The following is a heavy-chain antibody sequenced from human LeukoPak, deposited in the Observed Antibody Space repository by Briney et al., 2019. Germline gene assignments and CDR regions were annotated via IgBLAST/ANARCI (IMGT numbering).Heavy chain of an antibody. CDR1: GFTFTNYF. D-gene: IGHD4-23*01. Sequence: GGSLRLSCAASGFTFTNYFMHWVRQAPGKGLEWVATISYDGSKKHYADSVKGRFTISKDNSRNTLYLQMNSLRVEDTAVYYCATLYGGRVFGAFDIWGQGTMVTVSS. V-gene: IGHV3-30-3*01. CDR3: ATLYGGRVFGAFDI. J-gene: IGHJ3*02. CDR2: ISYDGSKK.